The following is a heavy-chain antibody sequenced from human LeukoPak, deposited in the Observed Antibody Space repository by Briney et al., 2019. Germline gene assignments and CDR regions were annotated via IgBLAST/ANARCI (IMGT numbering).Heavy chain of an antibody. CDR1: GFTVSSNY. CDR2: IYSGGST. D-gene: IGHD5-18*01. CDR3: AKDPRGYSYGLFDY. J-gene: IGHJ4*02. Sequence: GGSLRLSCAASGFTVSSNYMGWVRQAPGKGLEWVSVIYSGGSTYYADSVKGRFTISRDNSKNTLYLQMNSLRAEDTAVYYCAKDPRGYSYGLFDYWGQGTLVTVSS. V-gene: IGHV3-66*01.